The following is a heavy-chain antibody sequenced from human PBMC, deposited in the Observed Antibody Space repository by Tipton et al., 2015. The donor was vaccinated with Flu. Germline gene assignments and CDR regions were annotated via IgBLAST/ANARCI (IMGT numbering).Heavy chain of an antibody. V-gene: IGHV4-39*01. Sequence: TLSLTCTVSSVSNCTDCWDWNRQPPGKGLECIGTMCFSGNTYYNPSIKSRVNISIDTSRNQVSLKVNSVTAADTAVYYCARRETYPYDTRRLWFDPWGQGTLVTVSS. CDR3: ARRETYPYDTRRLWFDP. J-gene: IGHJ5*02. CDR2: MCFSGNT. CDR1: SVSNCTDC. D-gene: IGHD3-9*01.